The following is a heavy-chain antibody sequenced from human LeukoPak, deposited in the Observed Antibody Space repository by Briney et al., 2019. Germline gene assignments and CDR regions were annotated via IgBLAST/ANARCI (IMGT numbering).Heavy chain of an antibody. Sequence: GSLRLSCAASGFTFSSYSMNWVRQAPGKGLEWVSYISGSSTIYYADSVKGRFTISRDNSKNTLYLQMNSLRAEDTVVYYCAKDHTMIVPDYWGQGTLVTVSS. CDR2: ISGSSTI. CDR1: GFTFSSYS. V-gene: IGHV3-48*01. J-gene: IGHJ4*02. D-gene: IGHD3-22*01. CDR3: AKDHTMIVPDY.